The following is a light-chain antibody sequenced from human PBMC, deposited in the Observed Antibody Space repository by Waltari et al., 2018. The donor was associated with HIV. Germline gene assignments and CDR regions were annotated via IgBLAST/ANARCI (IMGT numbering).Light chain of an antibody. CDR3: CSYAGSSNWV. Sequence: TLVSWYQQHPGKAPKLMIFEGINRPSGVSNRFSGSKSGNTASLTISGLQAEDEADYYCCSYAGSSNWVFGGGTKLTVL. V-gene: IGLV2-23*01. CDR1: TL. J-gene: IGLJ3*02. CDR2: EGI.